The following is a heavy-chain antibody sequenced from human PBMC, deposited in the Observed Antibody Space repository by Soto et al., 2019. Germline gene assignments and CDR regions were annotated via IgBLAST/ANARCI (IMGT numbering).Heavy chain of an antibody. V-gene: IGHV3-15*07. D-gene: IGHD2-15*01. CDR3: SLLTNYYYGMDV. CDR1: GFTFSNAW. J-gene: IGHJ6*02. CDR2: IKSKTDGGTT. Sequence: PGGSLRLSCAASGFTFSNAWMNWVRQAPGKGLEWVGRIKSKTDGGTTDYAAPVKGSFTISRDDSKNTLYLQMNSLKTEDTAVYYCSLLTNYYYGMDVWGQGTTVTVSS.